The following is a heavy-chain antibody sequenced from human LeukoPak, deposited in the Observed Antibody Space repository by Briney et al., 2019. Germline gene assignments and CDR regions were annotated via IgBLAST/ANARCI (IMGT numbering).Heavy chain of an antibody. CDR1: GGTFSSYA. Sequence: SVKVSCKASGGTFSSYAISWVRQAPGQGLEWMGGIIPIFGTANYAQKFQGRVTITADESTSTAYMELSSLTSEDTAVYYCATMTRSYDFWSGPGNYYYYMDVWGKGTTVTVSS. CDR3: ATMTRSYDFWSGPGNYYYYMDV. V-gene: IGHV1-69*13. J-gene: IGHJ6*03. CDR2: IIPIFGTA. D-gene: IGHD3-3*01.